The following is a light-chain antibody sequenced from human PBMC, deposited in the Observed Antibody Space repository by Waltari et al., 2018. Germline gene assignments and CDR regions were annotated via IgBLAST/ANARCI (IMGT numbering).Light chain of an antibody. Sequence: EIVLTQSPGTLSLSAGERATLPCRASQPVSNNYLAWYQQKPGQAPRLLIYGASTRATGIQDKFRGSGVGADFTLTISRLDPEDFAMYFCQQYGSSPYTFGQGTKLE. J-gene: IGKJ2*01. CDR2: GAS. V-gene: IGKV3-20*01. CDR3: QQYGSSPYT. CDR1: QPVSNNY.